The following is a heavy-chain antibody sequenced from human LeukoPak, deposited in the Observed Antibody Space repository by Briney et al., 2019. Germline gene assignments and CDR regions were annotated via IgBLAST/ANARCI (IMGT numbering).Heavy chain of an antibody. Sequence: GGSLRLSCAASGFTFSSYSMNWVRQAPGKGLEWISYISSSSSTIYYADSVKGRFTISRDNAKNSLYLQMNSLRAEDTAVYYCARDQGTMIVPDRPFDYWGQGTLVTVSS. V-gene: IGHV3-48*04. CDR3: ARDQGTMIVPDRPFDY. CDR2: ISSSSSTI. D-gene: IGHD3-22*01. CDR1: GFTFSSYS. J-gene: IGHJ4*02.